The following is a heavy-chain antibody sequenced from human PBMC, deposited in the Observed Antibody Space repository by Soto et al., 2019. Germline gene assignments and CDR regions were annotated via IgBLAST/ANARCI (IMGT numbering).Heavy chain of an antibody. D-gene: IGHD2-21*02. CDR1: GFTVSSNY. J-gene: IGHJ4*02. V-gene: IGHV3-66*01. Sequence: GGSLRLSCAASGFTVSSNYMSWVRQAPGKGLDWVSLISIGGSAYYADSVKGRFTISRDTSKNTLSLQMNSLRVEDTAVYYCARLLVVTANVPDRIDYWGQGT. CDR2: ISIGGSA. CDR3: ARLLVVTANVPDRIDY.